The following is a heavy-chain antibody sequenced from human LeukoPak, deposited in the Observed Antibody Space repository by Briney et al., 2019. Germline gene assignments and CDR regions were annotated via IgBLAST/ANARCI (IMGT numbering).Heavy chain of an antibody. J-gene: IGHJ4*02. CDR1: GGTFANYA. D-gene: IGHD2/OR15-2a*01. CDR2: IIPIFGTG. V-gene: IGHV1-69*13. Sequence: SVKVSCTASGGTFANYAISWVRKAPGQGLEWMGGIIPIFGTGDSAQKFQGRLTITADETTRTPYMELRSLRSEATAVYYCAKGHDDFRQFDYWGQGTLVTVSS. CDR3: AKGHDDFRQFDY.